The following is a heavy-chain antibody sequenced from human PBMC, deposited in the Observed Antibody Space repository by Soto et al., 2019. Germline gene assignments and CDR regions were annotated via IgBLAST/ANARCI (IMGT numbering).Heavy chain of an antibody. D-gene: IGHD5-12*01. J-gene: IGHJ6*03. CDR1: GDSFNAYY. CDR3: ARESGGATATLDYYYFYMDV. V-gene: IGHV1-2*02. Sequence: QVQLVQSVAEVRKPGASVKVSCKTSGDSFNAYYLHWVRQAPGQGLEWLGWINPNGGATKYAQKFRGRVAMTRDTSIRTAYMELTSLRSDDTAIYFCARESGGATATLDYYYFYMDVWGQGTTVTVSS. CDR2: INPNGGAT.